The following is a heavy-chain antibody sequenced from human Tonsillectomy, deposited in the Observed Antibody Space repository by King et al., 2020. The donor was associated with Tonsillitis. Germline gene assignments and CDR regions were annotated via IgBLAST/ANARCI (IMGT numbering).Heavy chain of an antibody. CDR3: AKAHNPDTTGYYSTDHYYFDY. Sequence: VQLVESGGGVVQPGSSLRLSCAASGFTFSSYGIHWVRQAPGKGLEWVAVISYDGSIKYYADSVTGRFTTSRDNSKNTLYLQMNSLRVEDTAVYYCAKAHNPDTTGYYSTDHYYFDYWGQGTLVTVSS. V-gene: IGHV3-30*18. CDR1: GFTFSSYG. CDR2: ISYDGSIK. J-gene: IGHJ4*02. D-gene: IGHD3-22*01.